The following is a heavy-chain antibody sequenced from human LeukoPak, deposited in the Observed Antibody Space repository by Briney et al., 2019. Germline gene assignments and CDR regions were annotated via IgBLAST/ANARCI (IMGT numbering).Heavy chain of an antibody. D-gene: IGHD6-13*01. V-gene: IGHV3-66*01. Sequence: GRSLRLSCVASGFIVSSNYMSWVRQGPGKGLEWVSVTYSGGSTYYADSVKGRFTISRDNSKNTLYLQMNSLRAEDTAVYYCARGSSQFDYWGQGTLVTVSS. J-gene: IGHJ4*02. CDR1: GFIVSSNY. CDR2: TYSGGST. CDR3: ARGSSQFDY.